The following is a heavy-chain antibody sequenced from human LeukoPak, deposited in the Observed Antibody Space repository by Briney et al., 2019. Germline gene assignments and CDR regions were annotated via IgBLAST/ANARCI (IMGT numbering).Heavy chain of an antibody. CDR1: GFTFSSYG. J-gene: IGHJ4*02. CDR2: ISYDGSNK. Sequence: GRSLRLSCAASGFTFSSYGMHWVRQAPGKGLEWVAVISYDGSNKYYADSVKGRFTISRDNAKNSLYLQMNSLRAEDTALYYCARVPTVTTYDFDYWGQGTLVTVSS. V-gene: IGHV3-30*03. D-gene: IGHD4-17*01. CDR3: ARVPTVTTYDFDY.